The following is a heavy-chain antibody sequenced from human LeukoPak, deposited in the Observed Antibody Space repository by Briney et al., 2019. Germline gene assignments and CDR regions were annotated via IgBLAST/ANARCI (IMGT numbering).Heavy chain of an antibody. CDR3: ARVILRGHGYYYMDV. J-gene: IGHJ6*03. Sequence: PSETLSLTCTVSGGSISSSSYYWGWIRQPPGKRLEWIGSIYYSGSTYYNPSLKSRVTISVDTSKNQFSLKLSSVTAADTAVYYCARVILRGHGYYYMDVWGKGTTVTVSS. D-gene: IGHD2/OR15-2a*01. V-gene: IGHV4-39*07. CDR2: IYYSGST. CDR1: GGSISSSSYY.